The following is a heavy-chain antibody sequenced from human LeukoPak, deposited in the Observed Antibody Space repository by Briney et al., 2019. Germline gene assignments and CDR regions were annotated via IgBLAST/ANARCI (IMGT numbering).Heavy chain of an antibody. D-gene: IGHD4-11*01. CDR2: LYYDGRT. J-gene: IGHJ4*02. V-gene: IGHV4-39*07. CDR1: GDSVSSSNYY. Sequence: SETLSLTCTVFGDSVSSSNYYWAWFRQPPGKGLDWIGSLYYDGRTYYSPSLKSRVTISVDTSKNQFSLKLSSVTAADTAVYYCARDPTRSGLDYWGQGTLVTVSS. CDR3: ARDPTRSGLDY.